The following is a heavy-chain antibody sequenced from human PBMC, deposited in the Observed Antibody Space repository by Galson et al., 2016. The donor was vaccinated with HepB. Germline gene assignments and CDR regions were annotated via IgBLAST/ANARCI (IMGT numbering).Heavy chain of an antibody. V-gene: IGHV3-7*05. CDR1: RFSFSNYW. D-gene: IGHD1-26*01. Sequence: SLRLSCAASRFSFSNYWMTWVRQTTGKGLEWVADINKDGSENRYVDSVMGRFTISRDNAKNSLSLQMNSLRAEDTAVYYCVQGSTAPAVWGKGTTVTVSS. J-gene: IGHJ6*04. CDR3: VQGSTAPAV. CDR2: INKDGSEN.